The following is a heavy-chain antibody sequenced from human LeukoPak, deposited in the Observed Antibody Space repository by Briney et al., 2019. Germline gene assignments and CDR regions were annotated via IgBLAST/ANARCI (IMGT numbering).Heavy chain of an antibody. J-gene: IGHJ4*02. V-gene: IGHV3-43*02. CDR2: ISGDGGST. CDR3: AKDVRSGWYKGAFDY. CDR1: GFTFDDYA. D-gene: IGHD6-19*01. Sequence: TGGSLRLSCAASGFTFDDYAMHWVRQAPGKGLEWVSLISGDGGSTYYADSVKGRFTISRDNSKNSLYLQMNSLRTEDTALYYCAKDVRSGWYKGAFDYWGQGTLVTVSS.